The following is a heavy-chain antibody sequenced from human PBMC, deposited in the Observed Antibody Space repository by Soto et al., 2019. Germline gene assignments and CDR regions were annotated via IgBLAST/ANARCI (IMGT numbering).Heavy chain of an antibody. CDR1: GYTFTSYA. CDR2: INAGNGNT. D-gene: IGHD2-15*01. CDR3: ARGPGGPDGPGDY. J-gene: IGHJ4*02. V-gene: IGHV1-3*01. Sequence: KNLSASVKVSCKASGYTFTSYAMHWVRQAPGQRLEWMGWINAGNGNTKYSQKFQGRVTITRDTSASTAYMELSSLRSEDTAVYYCARGPGGPDGPGDYWGQGTLVTVSS.